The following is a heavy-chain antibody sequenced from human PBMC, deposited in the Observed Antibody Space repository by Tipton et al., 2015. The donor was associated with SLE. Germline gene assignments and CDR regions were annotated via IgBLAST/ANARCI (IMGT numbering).Heavy chain of an antibody. CDR3: ARDGSGAGRYDNGDYGFDY. CDR1: GGSFTDYY. V-gene: IGHV4-59*13. CDR2: VYHSGST. Sequence: TLPLTCTLSGGSFTDYYWNWLRQTPGTGLEWIGYVYHSGSTNYNPSLKSRVTISIDTSKHQFSLKLPSVTAADTAVYYCARDGSGAGRYDNGDYGFDYWGHGVLVTVSS. D-gene: IGHD4-17*01. J-gene: IGHJ4*01.